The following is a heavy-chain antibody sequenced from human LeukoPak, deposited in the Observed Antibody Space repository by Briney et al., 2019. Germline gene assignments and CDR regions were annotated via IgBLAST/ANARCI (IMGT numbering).Heavy chain of an antibody. D-gene: IGHD2/OR15-2a*01. Sequence: ASVKVSCKASGYTFTSYDINWVRQATGQGVWWMGWMNSNSGKKGNAQKFQDRVTMTRNTPIHTAYMELSSLRSEDTAVYYCARENIVVAGAFDIWGQGTMVTVPS. J-gene: IGHJ3*02. V-gene: IGHV1-8*01. CDR2: MNSNSGKK. CDR3: ARENIVVAGAFDI. CDR1: GYTFTSYD.